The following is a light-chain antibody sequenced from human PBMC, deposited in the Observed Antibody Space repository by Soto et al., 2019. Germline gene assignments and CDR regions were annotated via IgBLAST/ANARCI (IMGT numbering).Light chain of an antibody. CDR1: QSVSNNY. J-gene: IGKJ1*01. CDR3: QQYGSSGT. V-gene: IGKV3-20*01. CDR2: GAS. Sequence: EIVLTQFPGTLSLSPGERATLSCRASQSVSNNYLAWYQQKPGQAPSLLIYGASNRATGIPDRLSDSGSGTDFTLTISRLEPEDFAVYYCQQYGSSGTFGQGTKVDI.